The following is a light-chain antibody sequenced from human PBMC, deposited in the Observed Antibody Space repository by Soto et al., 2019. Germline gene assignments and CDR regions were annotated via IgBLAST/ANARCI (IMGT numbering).Light chain of an antibody. J-gene: IGLJ2*01. V-gene: IGLV4-69*01. CDR2: VNSDGTH. Sequence: QPVLTQSPSASASLGASVKLTCTLNSGHSNYAIAWHQQQPEKGPRYLMKVNSDGTHIKGDGIPDRFSGSSSGAERYLTISSLQSEDEADYYCQTWDTGIRVFGGGTKVTVL. CDR3: QTWDTGIRV. CDR1: SGHSNYA.